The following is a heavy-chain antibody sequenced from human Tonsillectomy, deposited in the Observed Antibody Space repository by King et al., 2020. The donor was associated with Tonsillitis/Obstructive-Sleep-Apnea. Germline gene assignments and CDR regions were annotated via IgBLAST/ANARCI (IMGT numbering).Heavy chain of an antibody. Sequence: VQLVESGGGVVQPGRSLRLSCAASGFTLSRHAMHWVRQAPGKGLEWVAAISYERSNKYYADSVKGRFTISRDSAKNTLYLQMNSLSAEDTAVYYCAREGCSSTSCYPDYWGQGTLLTVSS. D-gene: IGHD2-2*01. V-gene: IGHV3-30*04. J-gene: IGHJ4*02. CDR2: ISYERSNK. CDR3: AREGCSSTSCYPDY. CDR1: GFTLSRHA.